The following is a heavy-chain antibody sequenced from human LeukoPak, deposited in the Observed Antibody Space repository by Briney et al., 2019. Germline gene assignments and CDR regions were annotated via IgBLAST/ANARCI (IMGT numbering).Heavy chain of an antibody. Sequence: SETLSPTCTVSGGSIRNYFWGWIRQPPGKGLEWIGYIYYSGSTNYNPSLKSRVTISADTSKNQFSLKLTSVTAADTAVYYCARQTLTGDHIDYWGQGTLVTVSS. V-gene: IGHV4-59*08. CDR3: ARQTLTGDHIDY. CDR2: IYYSGST. CDR1: GGSIRNYF. J-gene: IGHJ4*02. D-gene: IGHD3-9*01.